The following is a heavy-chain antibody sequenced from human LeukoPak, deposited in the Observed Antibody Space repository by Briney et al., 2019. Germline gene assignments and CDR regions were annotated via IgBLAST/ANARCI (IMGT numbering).Heavy chain of an antibody. V-gene: IGHV4-31*03. CDR1: GGSISSGGYY. CDR2: IYYSGST. D-gene: IGHD5-18*01. Sequence: TLSLTCTVSGGSISSGGYYWSWIRQHPGKGLEWIGYIYYSGSTYYNPSLKSRVTISVDTSKNQFSLKLSSVTAADTAVYYCARDRPGYSSNYYGMDVWGQGTTVTVSS. CDR3: ARDRPGYSSNYYGMDV. J-gene: IGHJ6*02.